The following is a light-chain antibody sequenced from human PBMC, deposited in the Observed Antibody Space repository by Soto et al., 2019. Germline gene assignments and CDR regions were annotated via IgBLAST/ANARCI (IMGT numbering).Light chain of an antibody. Sequence: DIQMTQSPSTLSGSVGDRVTITCRASQTISSWLAWYQQKPGKAPKLLIYKASTLKSGVPSRFSGSGSGTEFTLTIRSLQPDDFATYYCQQYNSYSRTFGQGTKVDI. J-gene: IGKJ1*01. CDR3: QQYNSYSRT. CDR2: KAS. V-gene: IGKV1-5*03. CDR1: QTISSW.